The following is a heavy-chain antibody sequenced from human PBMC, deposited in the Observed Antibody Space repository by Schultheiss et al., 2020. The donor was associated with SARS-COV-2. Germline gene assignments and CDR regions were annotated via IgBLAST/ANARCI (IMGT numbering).Heavy chain of an antibody. V-gene: IGHV3-21*04. J-gene: IGHJ4*02. CDR3: AKDFVGYSSGWYVFDY. CDR1: GFTFNSAW. Sequence: GGSLRLSCAASGFTFNSAWMSWVRQAPGKGLEWVSSISSSSSYIYYADSVKGRFTISRDNSKNTLYLQMNSLRAEDTAVYYCAKDFVGYSSGWYVFDYWGQGTLVTVSS. D-gene: IGHD6-19*01. CDR2: ISSSSSYI.